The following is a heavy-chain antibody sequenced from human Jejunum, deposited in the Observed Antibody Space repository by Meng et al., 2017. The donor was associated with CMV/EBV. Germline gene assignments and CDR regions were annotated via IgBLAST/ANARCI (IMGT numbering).Heavy chain of an antibody. CDR2: MWYDGSNK. J-gene: IGHJ2*01. V-gene: IGHV3-33*01. CDR1: GFSCSRYG. D-gene: IGHD3-22*01. CDR3: ARDGDSSALYWYYDL. Sequence: SGFSCSRYGKHWVRQAPGKGLEGVAVMWYDGSNKKYADSVKGRFTISRDISKNTMYLQMDSLRAEDTAVYYCARDGDSSALYWYYDLWGRGTLVTVSS.